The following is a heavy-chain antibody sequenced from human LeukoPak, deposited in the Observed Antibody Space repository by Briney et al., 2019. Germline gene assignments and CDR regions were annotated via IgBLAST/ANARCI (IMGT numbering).Heavy chain of an antibody. V-gene: IGHV4-59*11. CDR1: GDSISSRS. CDR3: ARADYGGSWAAFNI. J-gene: IGHJ3*02. Sequence: SETLSLTCTVSGDSISSRSWSWIRQPPGKGLEWIGYIYSSGSTYFNPSLTSRVTISADTSKNQFSLNLTSVTAADTAVYYCARADYGGSWAAFNIWGQGTMVTVPS. CDR2: IYSSGST. D-gene: IGHD4-23*01.